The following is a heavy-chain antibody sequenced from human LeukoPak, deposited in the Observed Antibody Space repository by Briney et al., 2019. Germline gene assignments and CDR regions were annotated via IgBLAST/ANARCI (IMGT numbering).Heavy chain of an antibody. CDR2: IIPILGIA. V-gene: IGHV1-69*04. J-gene: IGHJ6*02. D-gene: IGHD3-22*01. Sequence: ASVKVSCKASGGTFSSYAISWVRQAPGQGLEWMGRIIPILGIANYAQKFQGRVTITADKSTSTAYMELSSLRSEDTAVYYCAREEYYYDSSGFDYYYYGMDVWGQGTTVTVSS. CDR1: GGTFSSYA. CDR3: AREEYYYDSSGFDYYYYGMDV.